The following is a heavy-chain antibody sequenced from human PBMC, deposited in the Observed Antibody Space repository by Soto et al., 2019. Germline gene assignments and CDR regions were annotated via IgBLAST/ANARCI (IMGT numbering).Heavy chain of an antibody. Sequence: EVQLLESGGGLVQPGGSLRLSCAASGFTFSSYAMSWVRQAPGKGLECVSAISGSGGSTYYADSVKGRFTISRDNSKNTLYLQMNSLRAEDTAVYYCAKEGYYYGSGSYYSYFDYWGQGTLVTVSS. J-gene: IGHJ4*02. CDR2: ISGSGGST. V-gene: IGHV3-23*01. CDR1: GFTFSSYA. D-gene: IGHD3-10*01. CDR3: AKEGYYYGSGSYYSYFDY.